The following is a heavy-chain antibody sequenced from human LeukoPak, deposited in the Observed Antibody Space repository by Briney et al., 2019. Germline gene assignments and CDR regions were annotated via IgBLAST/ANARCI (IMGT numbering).Heavy chain of an antibody. Sequence: GGSLRLSCAASGFTVSSNYMSWVRQAPGKGLEWVSVIYSGGSTYYADSVKGRFTISRDNYKNTLYLQMNSLRAEDTAVYYCASSPSYGDYRPRFDYWGQGTLVTVSS. V-gene: IGHV3-66*01. J-gene: IGHJ4*02. CDR2: IYSGGST. D-gene: IGHD4-17*01. CDR1: GFTVSSNY. CDR3: ASSPSYGDYRPRFDY.